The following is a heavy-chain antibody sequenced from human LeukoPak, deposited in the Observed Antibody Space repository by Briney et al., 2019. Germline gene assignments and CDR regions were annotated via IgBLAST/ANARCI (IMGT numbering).Heavy chain of an antibody. V-gene: IGHV3-33*01. CDR2: IWYDGSDK. Sequence: PGGSLMLISAASGFTFTTYGMHWVRQAPGKGLEWVAIIWYDGSDKYYADSVRGRFTISRDNSKNTLYLQMNRLRDEDTAVYYCARDQGSSHFDYWGQGTLVTVSS. CDR3: ARDQGSSHFDY. J-gene: IGHJ4*02. CDR1: GFTFTTYG. D-gene: IGHD1-26*01.